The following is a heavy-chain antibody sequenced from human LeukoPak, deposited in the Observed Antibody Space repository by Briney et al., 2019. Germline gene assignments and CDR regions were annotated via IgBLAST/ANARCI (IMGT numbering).Heavy chain of an antibody. D-gene: IGHD3-9*01. Sequence: ASVKVSCKASGGTFSSYAISWVRQAPGQGLEWMGGIIPIFGTANYAQKFQGRVTITADKSTSTAYMELSSLRSEDTAVYYCASINYDILTGFRGYWGQGILVTVSS. CDR3: ASINYDILTGFRGY. CDR1: GGTFSSYA. V-gene: IGHV1-69*06. J-gene: IGHJ4*02. CDR2: IIPIFGTA.